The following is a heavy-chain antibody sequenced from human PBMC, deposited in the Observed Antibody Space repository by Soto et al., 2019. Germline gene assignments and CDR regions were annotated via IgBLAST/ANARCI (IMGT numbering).Heavy chain of an antibody. CDR2: VSATGST. Sequence: SETLSLTCAVSGGSINSYYWSWVRQPAGRGLEWIGYVSATGSTKFNPSLKSRVTMSIDASKNQMSLSLTSVTAADTALYYCARSSVVGPEYLQHRGQGTLVTVSS. CDR3: ARSSVVGPEYLQH. D-gene: IGHD2-15*01. J-gene: IGHJ1*01. CDR1: GGSINSYY. V-gene: IGHV4-4*07.